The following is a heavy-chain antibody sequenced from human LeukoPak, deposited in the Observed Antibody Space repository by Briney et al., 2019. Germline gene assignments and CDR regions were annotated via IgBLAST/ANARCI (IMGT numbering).Heavy chain of an antibody. Sequence: GGSLRLSCAASGFTFSSYWMSWVRQAPGKGLEWVANIKQDGSEKYYVDSVKGRFTISRDNAENSLYLQMNSLRAEDTAVYYCARVGADYYWYFDLWGRGTLVTVSS. CDR3: ARVGADYYWYFDL. D-gene: IGHD3-16*01. J-gene: IGHJ2*01. CDR2: IKQDGSEK. V-gene: IGHV3-7*01. CDR1: GFTFSSYW.